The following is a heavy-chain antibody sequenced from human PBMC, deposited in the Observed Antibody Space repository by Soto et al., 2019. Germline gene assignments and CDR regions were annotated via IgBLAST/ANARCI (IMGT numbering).Heavy chain of an antibody. Sequence: GESLKISCAASGFTFSSYSMNWVRQAPGKGLEWVSSISSSSSYIYYADSVKGRFTISRDNAKNSLYLQMNSLRAEDTAVYYCARTLWFGELYYWGQGTLVTVSS. J-gene: IGHJ4*02. CDR3: ARTLWFGELYY. CDR2: ISSSSSYI. V-gene: IGHV3-21*01. D-gene: IGHD3-10*01. CDR1: GFTFSSYS.